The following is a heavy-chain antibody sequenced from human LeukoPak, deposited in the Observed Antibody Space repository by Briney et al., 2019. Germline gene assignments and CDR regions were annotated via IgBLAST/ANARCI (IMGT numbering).Heavy chain of an antibody. Sequence: ASVKVSCKASGYTFTSYGISWVRQDPGQGLEWMGWISAYNGNTNYAQKLQGRVTMTTDTSTSTAYMELRSLRSDDTAVYYCARALRGKTLTYSSSSWYFDYWGQGTLVTVSS. CDR3: ARALRGKTLTYSSSSWYFDY. D-gene: IGHD6-6*01. J-gene: IGHJ4*02. V-gene: IGHV1-18*01. CDR1: GYTFTSYG. CDR2: ISAYNGNT.